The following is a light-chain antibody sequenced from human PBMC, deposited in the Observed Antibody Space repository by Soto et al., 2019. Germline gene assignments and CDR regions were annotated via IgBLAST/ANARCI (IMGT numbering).Light chain of an antibody. CDR3: SSYTSSSTRV. Sequence: QSVLTQPASVSGSHGQSSTITCTGTSSDVGAYDYVSWYQQHPDKAPKLMIYEVSNRPSGVSNRFSGSKSVNTATLTISGLQADDEADYYCSSYTSSSTRVFGTGTKVTVL. V-gene: IGLV2-14*03. J-gene: IGLJ1*01. CDR2: EVS. CDR1: SSDVGAYDY.